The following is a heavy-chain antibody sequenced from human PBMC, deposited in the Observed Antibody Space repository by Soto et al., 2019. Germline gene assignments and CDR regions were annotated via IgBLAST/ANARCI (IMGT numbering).Heavy chain of an antibody. J-gene: IGHJ4*01. CDR1: VGILRRYA. V-gene: IGHV1-69*05. Sequence: QVQMVHSGAEVKKPGASVKVSCKASVGILRRYAFSWVRQAPGQGLEWMGGLIPLSGTPHYARKFQGRVTITSDETTGTAYMDLSGPRSEDTALYYCGRGRHSSGNYYFDCWGHGPLVTVS. D-gene: IGHD3-10*01. CDR2: LIPLSGTP. CDR3: GRGRHSSGNYYFDC.